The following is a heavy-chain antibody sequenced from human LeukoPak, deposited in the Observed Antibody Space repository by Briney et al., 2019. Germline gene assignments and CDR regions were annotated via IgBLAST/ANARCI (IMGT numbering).Heavy chain of an antibody. V-gene: IGHV1-69*04. J-gene: IGHJ4*02. CDR1: GYTFTGYG. CDR2: IIPILGIA. CDR3: ARDLDCSGGSCYSAG. D-gene: IGHD2-15*01. Sequence: SVKVSCKASGYTFTGYGISWVRQAPGQGLEWMGRIIPILGIANYAQKFQGRVTITADKSTSTAYMELSSLRSEDTAVYYCARDLDCSGGSCYSAGWGQGTLVTVSS.